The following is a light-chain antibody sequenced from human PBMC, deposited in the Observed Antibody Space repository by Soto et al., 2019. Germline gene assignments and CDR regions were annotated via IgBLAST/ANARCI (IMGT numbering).Light chain of an antibody. CDR1: QGISSN. V-gene: IGKV1-9*01. CDR2: AAS. J-gene: IGKJ4*01. CDR3: QQHYNWPLT. Sequence: DSQLTQSPSFLSASVGERATVTCRASQGISSNLAWYQQKPGKAPKLLIYAASTLATGIPSRFSGSVSGTEFTLTISSLQSEDFATYYCQQHYNWPLTFGGGTKVDIK.